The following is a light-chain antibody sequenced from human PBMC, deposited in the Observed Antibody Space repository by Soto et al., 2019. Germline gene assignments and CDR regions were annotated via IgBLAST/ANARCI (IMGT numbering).Light chain of an antibody. Sequence: QSALTQPRSVSGSPGQSVTISCTGTSSDVGGYNYVSWYQQHPGKAPKLMIYDVSKRPSGVPDRFSGYKSGNTASLTISVLHAEDEADYYCCSSAGSRWVFGGGTKLTVL. CDR2: DVS. CDR1: SSDVGGYNY. CDR3: CSSAGSRWV. J-gene: IGLJ3*02. V-gene: IGLV2-11*01.